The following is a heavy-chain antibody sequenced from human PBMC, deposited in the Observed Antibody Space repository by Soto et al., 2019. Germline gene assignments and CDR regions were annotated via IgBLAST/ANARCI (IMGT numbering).Heavy chain of an antibody. V-gene: IGHV4-31*03. CDR1: GGSISSGGYY. Sequence: QVQLQESGPGLVKPSQTLSLTCTVSGGSISSGGYYWSWIRQHPGKGLEWIGHTYYSGSTYYNPSLKRRVTISVDTSRNQFSLKVTSVTAADPAVYYGATLTGYDDYYFDYWGQGTLVTVSS. J-gene: IGHJ4*02. CDR2: TYYSGST. D-gene: IGHD5-12*01. CDR3: ATLTGYDDYYFDY.